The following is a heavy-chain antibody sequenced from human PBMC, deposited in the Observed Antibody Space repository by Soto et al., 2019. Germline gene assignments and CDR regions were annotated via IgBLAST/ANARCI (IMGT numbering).Heavy chain of an antibody. V-gene: IGHV4-4*02. CDR2: IYHNGNT. CDR1: GTFVSSSNW. Sequence: PSETLSLTCAVSGTFVSSSNWWSWVRQPPGKGLEWIGEIYHNGNTNYNPSLKSRVTMSIDKSKNQFSLKLSSVTAADTAVYYCAISITGTTRFDDWGQGTLVTVSS. CDR3: AISITGTTRFDD. D-gene: IGHD1-7*01. J-gene: IGHJ4*02.